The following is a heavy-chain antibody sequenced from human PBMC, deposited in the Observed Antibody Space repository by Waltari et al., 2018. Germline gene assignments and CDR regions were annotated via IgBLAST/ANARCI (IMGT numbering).Heavy chain of an antibody. Sequence: QVQLQQWGAGLLKPSETLSLTCAVYGGPLSGYYWSWIRQPPGKGLEWIGEVDHSGSANYSHSLKSRATISVDTSKKQFSLTLTSVTAADTAVYYCARDARDWEAVANTYFDSWGQGTLVAVSS. CDR3: ARDARDWEAVANTYFDS. CDR2: VDHSGSA. J-gene: IGHJ4*02. CDR1: GGPLSGYY. V-gene: IGHV4-34*02. D-gene: IGHD6-19*01.